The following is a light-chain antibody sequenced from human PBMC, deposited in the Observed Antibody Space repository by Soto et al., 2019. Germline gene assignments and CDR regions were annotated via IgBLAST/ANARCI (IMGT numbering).Light chain of an antibody. V-gene: IGKV3-20*01. CDR3: QQYGSSPPEIT. CDR2: GAS. CDR1: QSVSSSY. J-gene: IGKJ5*01. Sequence: EIVLTQSPGTLSLSPGERATLSCRASQSVSSSYLAWYQQKPGQAPRLLLYGASSRATGIPDRFSGSGSGTDLALTISRLEPEDVEVYYCQQYGSSPPEITFGQGTRLEIK.